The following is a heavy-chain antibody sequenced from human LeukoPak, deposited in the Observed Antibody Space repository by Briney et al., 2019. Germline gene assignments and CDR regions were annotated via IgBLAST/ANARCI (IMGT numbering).Heavy chain of an antibody. D-gene: IGHD2-15*01. V-gene: IGHV3-23*01. Sequence: PGGSLRLSCAASGFTFSSYALSWVRQAPGKGLEGVSVICGSDDNTYYADSVKGRFTVSRDNSKNTLYLQMNSLRAEDTAVYYCAKAQFATCYSGSDYWGQGTLVTVSS. J-gene: IGHJ4*02. CDR2: ICGSDDNT. CDR1: GFTFSSYA. CDR3: AKAQFATCYSGSDY.